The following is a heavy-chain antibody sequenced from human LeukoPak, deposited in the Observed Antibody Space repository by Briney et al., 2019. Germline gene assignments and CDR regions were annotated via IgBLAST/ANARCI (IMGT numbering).Heavy chain of an antibody. D-gene: IGHD2-2*01. V-gene: IGHV3-7*01. CDR2: IKQDESEK. Sequence: GRSLRLSCAASGFTFSSYGMHWVRQAPGKGLEWVANIKQDESEKYYVDSVKGRFTISRDNAKSSLYLQMNSLRAEDTAVYYCARALDSSSSRYQAFEEWGQGTLVTVSS. J-gene: IGHJ4*02. CDR3: ARALDSSSSRYQAFEE. CDR1: GFTFSSYG.